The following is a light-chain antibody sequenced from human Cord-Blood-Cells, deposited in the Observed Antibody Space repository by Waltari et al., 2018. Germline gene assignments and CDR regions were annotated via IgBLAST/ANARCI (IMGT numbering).Light chain of an antibody. CDR3: CSYAGSYTWV. V-gene: IGLV2-11*01. Sequence: QSALTHPRSVSGSPGQSVTISCTGTSSDVGCYNYVSWYQQLPGKAPNLMSYDVSKRPSGVPDRFSGSKSGNTASLTISGLQAEDEADYYCCSYAGSYTWVFGGGTKLTVL. CDR1: SSDVGCYNY. J-gene: IGLJ2*01. CDR2: DVS.